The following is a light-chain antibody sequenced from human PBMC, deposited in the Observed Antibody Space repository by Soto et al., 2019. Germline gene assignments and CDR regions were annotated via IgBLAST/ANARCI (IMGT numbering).Light chain of an antibody. J-gene: IGLJ1*01. CDR2: EVT. Sequence: QSALTQPASVSVSPGQSITISCTGTRSDVGTYNFFSWYQQHPGKAPTIMNYEVTYQHSGVSNPFSGPMPGNTASLTISGLQAEDEAEYYCSSYTGSSTLYVFGTGTKGTV. CDR3: SSYTGSSTLYV. CDR1: RSDVGTYNF. V-gene: IGLV2-14*01.